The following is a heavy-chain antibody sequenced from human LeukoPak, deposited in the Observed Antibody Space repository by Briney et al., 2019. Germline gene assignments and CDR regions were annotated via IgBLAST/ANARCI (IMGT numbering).Heavy chain of an antibody. D-gene: IGHD3-9*01. J-gene: IGHJ4*02. CDR3: ARDDWGFDY. CDR1: GFTFSTYS. Sequence: GGSLRLSCAASGFTFSTYSMNWVRQAPGKGLEWVSYISAGSSTIYYADSVRGRFTISRDNAKNSLSLQMNGLRAEDTAVYYCARDDWGFDYWGQGTLVTVSS. V-gene: IGHV3-48*01. CDR2: ISAGSSTI.